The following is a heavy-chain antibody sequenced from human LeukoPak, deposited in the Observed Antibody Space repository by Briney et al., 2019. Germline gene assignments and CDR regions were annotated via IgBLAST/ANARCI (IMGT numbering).Heavy chain of an antibody. CDR1: GFTVINNY. D-gene: IGHD2-15*01. Sequence: GGSLRLSCAASGFTVINNYMNWVRQAPGKGLEWVASLYIGGSTYYADSVKGRFTISRDNSKNTLYPQMNSLRAEDTAVYYCAKGPSRSGGTKGWFDPWGQGTLVTVSS. CDR2: LYIGGST. CDR3: AKGPSRSGGTKGWFDP. J-gene: IGHJ5*02. V-gene: IGHV3-53*01.